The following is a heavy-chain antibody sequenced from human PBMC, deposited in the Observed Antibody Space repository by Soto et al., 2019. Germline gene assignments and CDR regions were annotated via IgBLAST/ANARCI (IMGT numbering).Heavy chain of an antibody. D-gene: IGHD1-26*01. CDR1: GGSFSGYY. V-gene: IGHV4-34*01. CDR2: INHSGST. CDR3: ARGGGGSYY. J-gene: IGHJ4*02. Sequence: SETLSLTCAVYGGSFSGYYWSWIRQPPGKWLEWIGEINHSGSTNYNPSLKSRVTISVDTSKNQFSLKLSSVTAADTAVYYCARGGGGSYYWGQGXLVTVYS.